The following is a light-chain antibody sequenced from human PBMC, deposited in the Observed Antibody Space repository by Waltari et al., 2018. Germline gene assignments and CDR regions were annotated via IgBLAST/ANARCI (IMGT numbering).Light chain of an antibody. CDR3: QQYDNLPLT. V-gene: IGKV1-33*01. J-gene: IGKJ4*01. CDR2: DAS. Sequence: DIQMTQCPSSLSASVGDRVSITCQASQDISNYLNWYQQKPGKAPKLLIYDASNLETGVPSRFSGSGSWTDFTFTISSLQPEDIATYYCQQYDNLPLTFGGGTKVEIK. CDR1: QDISNY.